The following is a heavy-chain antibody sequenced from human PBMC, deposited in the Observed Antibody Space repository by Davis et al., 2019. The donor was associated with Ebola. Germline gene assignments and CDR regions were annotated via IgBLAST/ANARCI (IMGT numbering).Heavy chain of an antibody. J-gene: IGHJ5*02. CDR3: ARGVTMVRAESWFDP. Sequence: ASVKVSCKASGYTFTGYYMHWVRQAPGQGLEWMGWINPNSGGTNYAQKFQGRVTMTTDTSTSTAYMELRSLRSDDTAVYYCARGVTMVRAESWFDPWGQGTLVTVSS. CDR2: INPNSGGT. CDR1: GYTFTGYY. V-gene: IGHV1-2*02. D-gene: IGHD3-10*01.